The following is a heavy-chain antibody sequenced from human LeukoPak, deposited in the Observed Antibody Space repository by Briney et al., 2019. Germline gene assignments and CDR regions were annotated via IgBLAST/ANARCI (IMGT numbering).Heavy chain of an antibody. CDR3: ARGRTYYDFWSGHLGGHHDAFDI. CDR1: GYTFTSYD. Sequence: ASVKVSCKASGYTFTSYDINWVRQATGQGLEWMGWMNPNSGNTGYAQKFQGRVTITRNTSISTAYMELSSLRSEDTAVYYCARGRTYYDFWSGHLGGHHDAFDIWGQGTMVTVSS. V-gene: IGHV1-8*03. CDR2: MNPNSGNT. J-gene: IGHJ3*02. D-gene: IGHD3-3*01.